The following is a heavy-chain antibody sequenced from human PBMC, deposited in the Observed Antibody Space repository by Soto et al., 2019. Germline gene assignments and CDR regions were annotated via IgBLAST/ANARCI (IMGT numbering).Heavy chain of an antibody. CDR2: IIPIFGTA. CDR1: GGTFSSYA. Sequence: ASVKVSCKASGGTFSSYAISWGRQAPGQGLEWMGGIIPIFGTANYAQKFQGRVTITADESTSTAYMELSSLRSEDTAVYYCASRTVLMVYAIHYYGMDVWS. CDR3: ASRTVLMVYAIHYYGMDV. V-gene: IGHV1-69*13. J-gene: IGHJ6*02. D-gene: IGHD2-8*01.